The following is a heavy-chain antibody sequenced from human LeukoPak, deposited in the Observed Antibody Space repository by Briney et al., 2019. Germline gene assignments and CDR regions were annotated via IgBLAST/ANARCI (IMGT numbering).Heavy chain of an antibody. J-gene: IGHJ6*02. Sequence: GGSLRLSCAASGFTFSSDWMSWVRRAPGKGLEWVANIKQDGSEKYYVYSVKGRFTISRENAKNSLYLQMNSLRAEDTAVYYCGGPNPLLERPSAMDVWGQGTTVTVSS. D-gene: IGHD6-25*01. CDR3: GGPNPLLERPSAMDV. CDR2: IKQDGSEK. CDR1: GFTFSSDW. V-gene: IGHV3-7*05.